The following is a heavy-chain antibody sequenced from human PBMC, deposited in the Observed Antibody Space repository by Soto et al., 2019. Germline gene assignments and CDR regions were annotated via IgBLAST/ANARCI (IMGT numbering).Heavy chain of an antibody. V-gene: IGHV4-34*01. CDR2: IKHSGST. CDR3: ARGVHFRNYSMEV. J-gene: IGHJ6*02. D-gene: IGHD3-3*02. CDR1: DGSFTGFH. Sequence: SETLSLTCAVYDGSFTGFHWTWIRRPPGKGLEWMGEIKHSGSTNYNPSLTRRVTISVATSKNQFSLKLNSVTAADTAAYYCARGVHFRNYSMEVWGQGTTVSGSS.